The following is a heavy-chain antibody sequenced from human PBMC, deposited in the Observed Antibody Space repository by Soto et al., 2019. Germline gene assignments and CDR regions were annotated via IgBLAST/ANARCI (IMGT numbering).Heavy chain of an antibody. CDR1: GGSFSCYY. D-gene: IGHD3-10*01. CDR2: INHSGST. Sequence: KTSETLSLTCAVYGGSFSCYYWSWIRQPPGKGLEWIGEINHSGSTNYNPSLKSRVTISVDTSKNQFSLKLSSVTAADTAVYYCARGATYYYGSGSYYKWPYYGMDVWGQGTTVTVSS. J-gene: IGHJ6*02. V-gene: IGHV4-34*01. CDR3: ARGATYYYGSGSYYKWPYYGMDV.